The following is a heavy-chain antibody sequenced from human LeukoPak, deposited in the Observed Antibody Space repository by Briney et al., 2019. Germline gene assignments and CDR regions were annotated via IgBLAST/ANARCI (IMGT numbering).Heavy chain of an antibody. D-gene: IGHD5/OR15-5a*01. CDR1: GFTFSSYG. CDR3: EKDLSVSTLLLDY. J-gene: IGHJ1*01. V-gene: IGHV3-30*02. CDR2: LRKDGSNK. Sequence: PGGSLRLSCAASGFTFSSYGMHWVRQAPGKGLEWVSFLRKDGSNKHYADSVKGRFTISRDISKNPLYLQMNSLRAEDTAVYYCEKDLSVSTLLLDYWGQGTLVTVSA.